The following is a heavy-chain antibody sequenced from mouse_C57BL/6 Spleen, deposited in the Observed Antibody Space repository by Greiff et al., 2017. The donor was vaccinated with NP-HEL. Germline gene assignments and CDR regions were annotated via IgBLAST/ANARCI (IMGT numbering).Heavy chain of an antibody. CDR2: ISDGGSYT. V-gene: IGHV5-4*01. CDR3: ARTLTYYYGSSYLEAMDY. CDR1: GFTFSSYA. D-gene: IGHD1-1*01. J-gene: IGHJ4*01. Sequence: EVQLVESGGGLVKPGGSLKLSCAASGFTFSSYAMSWVRQTPEKRLEWVATISDGGSYTYYPDNVKGRFTISRDNAKNNLYLQMSHLKSEDTAMYYCARTLTYYYGSSYLEAMDYWGQGTSVTVSS.